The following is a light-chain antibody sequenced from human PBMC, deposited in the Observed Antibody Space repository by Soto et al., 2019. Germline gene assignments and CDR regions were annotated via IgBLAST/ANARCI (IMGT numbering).Light chain of an antibody. V-gene: IGKV3-11*01. CDR2: DAS. CDR3: QQRSNWPRWT. J-gene: IGKJ1*01. CDR1: PSVSTY. Sequence: EIVLTQSPATLSLSPGERATLSCRASPSVSTYLAWYQQKPGQAPRLLIYDASNRATGIPARFSGSGSGTDLTLTISSLEPEDFAVYYCQQRSNWPRWTFGQGTKVEIK.